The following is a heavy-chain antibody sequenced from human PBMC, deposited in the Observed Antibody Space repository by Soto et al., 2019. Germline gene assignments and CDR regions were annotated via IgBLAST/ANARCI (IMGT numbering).Heavy chain of an antibody. V-gene: IGHV4-30-2*02. CDR1: GGSISSGGYS. CDR3: ARRYGGNFDY. D-gene: IGHD3-16*01. CDR2: IYHSGST. J-gene: IGHJ4*02. Sequence: SETLSLTCAVSGGSISSGGYSWSWIRQPPGKGLECIGYIYHSGSTNYNPSLKSRVTISVDTSKNQFSLKLSSVTAADTAVYYCARRYGGNFDYWGQGTLVTVSS.